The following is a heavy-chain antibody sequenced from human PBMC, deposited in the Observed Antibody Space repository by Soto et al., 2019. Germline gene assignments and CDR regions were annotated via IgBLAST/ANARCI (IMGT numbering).Heavy chain of an antibody. V-gene: IGHV4-59*01. Sequence: QVQLQESGPGLVKPSETLSLTCTVSGGSISSYYWSWIRQPPGKGLEWIGYIYYSGSTNYNPSLMSRVTISVDTSKNQFSLKLSSVTAADTAVYYCARMGYSSGWYGGWFDPWGQGTLVTVSS. J-gene: IGHJ5*02. CDR2: IYYSGST. D-gene: IGHD6-19*01. CDR3: ARMGYSSGWYGGWFDP. CDR1: GGSISSYY.